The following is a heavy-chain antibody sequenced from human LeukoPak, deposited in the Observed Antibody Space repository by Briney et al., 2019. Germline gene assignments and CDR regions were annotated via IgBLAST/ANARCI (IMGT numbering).Heavy chain of an antibody. CDR1: GDSFTSYW. V-gene: IGHV5-51*01. CDR3: ARTNYDILTGYPNWFDP. D-gene: IGHD3-9*01. Sequence: GESLKISCKGSGDSFTSYWIGWVRQMPGKGLEWMGIIYPGDSDTRYSPSFQGQVTISADKSISTAYLQWSSLKASDTAMYYCARTNYDILTGYPNWFDPWGQGTLVTVSS. J-gene: IGHJ5*02. CDR2: IYPGDSDT.